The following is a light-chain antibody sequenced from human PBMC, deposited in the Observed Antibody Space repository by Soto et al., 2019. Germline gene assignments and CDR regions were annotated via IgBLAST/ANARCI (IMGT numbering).Light chain of an antibody. CDR2: DAS. CDR3: QQRSNWPWT. V-gene: IGKV3-11*01. Sequence: EIVLTQSPSTLSLSPGSRSSLTCRASQSVSSYLAWYQQKTGQAPSLLIYDASNRATGIPARFSGSGYGTDFNLTISSLEPEDFAVYYCQQRSNWPWTFGQGTKVDIK. CDR1: QSVSSY. J-gene: IGKJ1*01.